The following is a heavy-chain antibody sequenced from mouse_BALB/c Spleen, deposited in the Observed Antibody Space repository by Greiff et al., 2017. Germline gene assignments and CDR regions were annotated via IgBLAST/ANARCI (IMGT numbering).Heavy chain of an antibody. V-gene: IGHV14-3*02. CDR3: ARDNYGREGCVY. CDR1: GFNIKDTY. CDR2: IDPANGNT. D-gene: IGHD1-2*01. Sequence: VQLQQSGAELVKPGASVKLSCTASGFNIKDTYMHWVKQRPEQGLEWIGRIDPANGNTKYDPKFQGKATITADTSSNTAYLQLSSLTSGDTAVYYGARDNYGREGCVYGGKGTWATVS. J-gene: IGHJ3*01.